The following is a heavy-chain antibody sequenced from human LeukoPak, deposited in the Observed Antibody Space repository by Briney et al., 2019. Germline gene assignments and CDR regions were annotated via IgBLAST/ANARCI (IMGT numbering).Heavy chain of an antibody. CDR2: FSYSGTT. Sequence: PSETLSLTCTVSGDSVSSDSHYWAWIRQPPGKGPEWIGSFSYSGTTYLNPSLKSRITVSVDTFTDQFSLKLNSMTAADTAVYFCARGPLDKGGFDFWGQGTLVVVST. V-gene: IGHV4-39*07. CDR3: ARGPLDKGGFDF. CDR1: GDSVSSDSHY. D-gene: IGHD1-1*01. J-gene: IGHJ4*02.